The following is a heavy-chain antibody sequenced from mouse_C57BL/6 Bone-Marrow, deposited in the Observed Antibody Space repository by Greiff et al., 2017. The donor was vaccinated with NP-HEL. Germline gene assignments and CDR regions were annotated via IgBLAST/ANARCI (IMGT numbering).Heavy chain of an antibody. Sequence: EVQVVESGGGLVQPGGSLSLSCAASGFTFTDYYMSWVRQPPGKALEWLGFIRNKANGYTTEYSASVKGRFTISRDNSQSILYLQMNALRAEDSATYYCARYNDYGSSYYLDYWGQGTTLTVSS. CDR1: GFTFTDYY. D-gene: IGHD1-1*01. CDR2: IRNKANGYTT. CDR3: ARYNDYGSSYYLDY. J-gene: IGHJ2*01. V-gene: IGHV7-3*01.